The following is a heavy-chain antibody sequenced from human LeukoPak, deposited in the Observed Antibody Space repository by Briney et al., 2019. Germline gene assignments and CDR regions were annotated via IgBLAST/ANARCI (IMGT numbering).Heavy chain of an antibody. J-gene: IGHJ4*02. Sequence: PGGSLRLSCAASGFTFSSYSMSWVRQAPGKGLEWVSSISSSSSYIYYADSVKGRFTISRDNAKNSLYLQMNSLRAEDTAVYYCARGYSSSWSSQGYWGQGTLVTVSS. V-gene: IGHV3-21*01. D-gene: IGHD6-13*01. CDR2: ISSSSSYI. CDR1: GFTFSSYS. CDR3: ARGYSSSWSSQGY.